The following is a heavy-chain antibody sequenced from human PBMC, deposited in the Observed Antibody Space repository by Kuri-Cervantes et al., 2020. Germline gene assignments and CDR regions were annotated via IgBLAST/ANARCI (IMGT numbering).Heavy chain of an antibody. D-gene: IGHD5-12*01. CDR2: IWYDGSNK. CDR3: TTGRYSGYDYFDY. Sequence: GGSLRLSCAASGFTFSSYGMRWVRQAPGKGLEWVAVIWYDGSNKYYADSVKGRFTISRDNSKNTLYLQMNSLKTEDTAVYYCTTGRYSGYDYFDYWGQGTPVTVSS. J-gene: IGHJ4*02. CDR1: GFTFSSYG. V-gene: IGHV3-33*01.